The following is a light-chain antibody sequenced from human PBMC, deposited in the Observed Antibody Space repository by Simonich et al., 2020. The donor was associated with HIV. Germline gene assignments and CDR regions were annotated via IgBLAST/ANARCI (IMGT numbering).Light chain of an antibody. CDR2: WAS. J-gene: IGKJ1*01. V-gene: IGKV4-1*01. Sequence: DIVMTQSPDSLAVSLGERATINCKSSQSVLYSSNNKNYLAWYQQKPGQPPRLLIYWASTRESGVPDRFSASGSGTEFTLTISSLQAEDVALYYCQQYYSTPPTFGQGTKVEIK. CDR1: QSVLYSSNNKNY. CDR3: QQYYSTPPT.